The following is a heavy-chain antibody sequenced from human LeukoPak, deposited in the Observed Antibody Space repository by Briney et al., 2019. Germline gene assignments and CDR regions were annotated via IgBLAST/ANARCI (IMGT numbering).Heavy chain of an antibody. D-gene: IGHD6-6*01. CDR1: GFTFSSYS. J-gene: IGHJ4*02. CDR2: ISGSSNYI. CDR3: ARDRHSSSFFDY. Sequence: PGGSLRLSCAASGFTFSSYSMNWVRQAPGKGLEWVSSISGSSNYIYYADSVKGRFTISRDNAKNSLYLQMNSLRADDTAVYYCARDRHSSSFFDYWGQGTQVTVPS. V-gene: IGHV3-21*01.